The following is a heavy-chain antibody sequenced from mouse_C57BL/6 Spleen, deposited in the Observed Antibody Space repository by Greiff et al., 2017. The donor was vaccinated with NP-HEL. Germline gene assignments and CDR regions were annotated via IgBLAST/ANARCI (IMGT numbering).Heavy chain of an antibody. CDR1: GYTFTDYN. D-gene: IGHD2-3*01. J-gene: IGHJ2*01. Sequence: EVQLQQSGPELVKPGASVKMSCKASGYTFTDYNMHWVKQSHGKSLEWIGYINPNNDGTSYNQKFKGKATLTVNKSSSTAYMELRSLTSEDSAVYYCARLDDGYFYFDYWGQGTTLTVSS. V-gene: IGHV1-22*01. CDR3: ARLDDGYFYFDY. CDR2: INPNNDGT.